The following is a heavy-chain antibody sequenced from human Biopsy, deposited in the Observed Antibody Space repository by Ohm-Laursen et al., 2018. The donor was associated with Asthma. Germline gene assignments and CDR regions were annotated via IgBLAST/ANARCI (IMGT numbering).Heavy chain of an antibody. J-gene: IGHJ6*02. D-gene: IGHD6-13*01. Sequence: SLRLSCAASGFTLSSYVMHWVRQAPGKGLDWVALISFDPLNKQYADWVRGRFTVSRDSSKNTLYLPMNSLRADDTAVYYCARVPVAAAGPYYYGMDVWGQGTTVTVSS. CDR3: ARVPVAAAGPYYYGMDV. CDR2: ISFDPLNK. V-gene: IGHV3-30*03. CDR1: GFTLSSYV.